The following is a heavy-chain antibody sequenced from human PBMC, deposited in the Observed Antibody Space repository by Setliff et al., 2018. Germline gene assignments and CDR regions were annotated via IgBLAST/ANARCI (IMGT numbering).Heavy chain of an antibody. V-gene: IGHV1-18*01. D-gene: IGHD2-2*01. CDR1: GYSLNTYG. CDR3: TRAAREVVVPPSQKRNDY. J-gene: IGHJ4*02. Sequence: ASVKVSCKASGYSLNTYGISWVRQAPGQGLEWMGWINGYNGFIIYAQKFQGRVTMTTDTSTNTAYMELRSLRSDDTAMYYCTRAAREVVVPPSQKRNDYWGQGTLVTVSS. CDR2: INGYNGFI.